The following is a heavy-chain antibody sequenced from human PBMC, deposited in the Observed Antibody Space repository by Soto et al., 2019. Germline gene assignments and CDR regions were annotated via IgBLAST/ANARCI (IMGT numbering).Heavy chain of an antibody. J-gene: IGHJ5*02. V-gene: IGHV1-69*01. Sequence: QVQLVQSGAEVKKPGSSVKVSCKASGGTFSSYAISWVRQAPGQGLEWMGGIIPIFGTANYAQKFQGRVTITADESTSTAYMELSSLRSEDTAVYYCAREVVVVAATPGWFYPWGQGTLVTVSS. CDR2: IIPIFGTA. CDR1: GGTFSSYA. D-gene: IGHD2-15*01. CDR3: AREVVVVAATPGWFYP.